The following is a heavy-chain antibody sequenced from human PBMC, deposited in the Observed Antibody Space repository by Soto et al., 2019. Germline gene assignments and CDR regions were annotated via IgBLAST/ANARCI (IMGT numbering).Heavy chain of an antibody. CDR1: GDSISTYH. CDR3: ARGRSSFGYYYLDS. J-gene: IGHJ4*02. CDR2: IHYNGNT. V-gene: IGHV4-59*01. D-gene: IGHD5-18*01. Sequence: PSETLSLTCTVSGDSISTYHWNWIRQPPGKGQERIGYIHYNGNTNYNPSLKSRVTKTVDTFKNVFSLTLRSGTAADTAIYYCARGRSSFGYYYLDSWGRGTLVTVSS.